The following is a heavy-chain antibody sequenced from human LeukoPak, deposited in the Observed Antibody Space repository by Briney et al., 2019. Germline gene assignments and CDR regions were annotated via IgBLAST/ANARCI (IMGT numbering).Heavy chain of an antibody. V-gene: IGHV4-38-2*02. CDR2: IYDSDSA. D-gene: IGHD2-2*01. CDR3: ARDPRWLTPDCTSTSCYENYFDP. J-gene: IGHJ5*02. CDR1: GFNISTGFK. Sequence: SETLSLTCSVSGFNISTGFKWGWIRQPPGEGLGWIGSIYDSDSAHYNPSLKGRVTTLVETSRNQFYLKLYSVTVADTAVYYCARDPRWLTPDCTSTSCYENYFDPWVQGTLVTVSS.